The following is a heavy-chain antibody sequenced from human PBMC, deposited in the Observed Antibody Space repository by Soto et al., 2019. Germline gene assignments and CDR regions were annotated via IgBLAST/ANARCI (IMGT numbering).Heavy chain of an antibody. CDR1: GGSITSYY. V-gene: IGHV4-59*01. CDR2: IYYSGST. D-gene: IGHD3-3*01. J-gene: IGHJ1*01. CDR3: ASLNYDFWSGYSHYAEYFQN. Sequence: SETLSLTCTVSGGSITSYYWSWIRQPPGKGLEWIGYIYYSGSTNYNPSLKSRVTISVDTSKNQFSLKLSSVTAADTAVYYCASLNYDFWSGYSHYAEYFQNWGQGTLVT.